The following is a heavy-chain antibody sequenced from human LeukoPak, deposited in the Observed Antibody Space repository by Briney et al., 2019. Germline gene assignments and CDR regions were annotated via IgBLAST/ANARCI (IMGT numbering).Heavy chain of an antibody. D-gene: IGHD3-10*01. CDR3: ARATITMVRGVIKYYFDY. J-gene: IGHJ4*02. Sequence: PSETLSLTCTVSGGSISSSSYYWGWIRQPPGKGLEWIGRIYYSGSTYYNPSLKSRFTISVDTSKNQFSLKLSSVTAADTAVYYCARATITMVRGVIKYYFDYWGQGTLVTVSS. CDR1: GGSISSSSYY. V-gene: IGHV4-39*07. CDR2: IYYSGST.